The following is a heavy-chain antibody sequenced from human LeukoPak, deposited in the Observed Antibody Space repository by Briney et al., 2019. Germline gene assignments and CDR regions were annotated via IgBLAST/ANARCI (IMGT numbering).Heavy chain of an antibody. CDR2: ITRNNAII. V-gene: IGHV3-9*01. CDR3: ARGDILTTRQLDS. Sequence: GGSLRLSCAASGFIFDDYAMHWVRRAPGKGLQWVSGITRNNAIIGYVDSVTGRFTISRDSAKNSLYLQMNSLRPEDTAFYYCARGDILTTRQLDSWGLGTLVTVSS. J-gene: IGHJ4*02. CDR1: GFIFDDYA. D-gene: IGHD3-9*01.